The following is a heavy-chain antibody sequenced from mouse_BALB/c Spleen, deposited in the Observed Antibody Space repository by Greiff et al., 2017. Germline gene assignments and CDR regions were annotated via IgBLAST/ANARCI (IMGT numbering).Heavy chain of an antibody. Sequence: EVQLVESGGGLVQPGGSLKLSCAASGFTFSSYTMSWVRQTPEKRLEWVAYISNGGGSTYYPDTVKGRFTISRDNAKNTLYLQMSSLKSEDTAMYYCARIYGNYGGYFDYWGQGTTLTVSS. J-gene: IGHJ2*01. CDR2: ISNGGGST. CDR1: GFTFSSYT. V-gene: IGHV5-12-2*01. D-gene: IGHD2-1*01. CDR3: ARIYGNYGGYFDY.